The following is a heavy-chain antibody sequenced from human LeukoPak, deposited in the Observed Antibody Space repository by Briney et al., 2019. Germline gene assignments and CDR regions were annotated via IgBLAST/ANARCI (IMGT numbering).Heavy chain of an antibody. CDR1: GGSISSYY. D-gene: IGHD3-22*01. J-gene: IGHJ1*01. CDR2: IYHSGST. V-gene: IGHV4-59*12. Sequence: TASETLSLPCTVSGGSISSYYWSWIRQPPGKGLEWLGYIYHSGSTYYNPSLKSRVTISVDRSKNQFSLKLSSVTAADTAVYYCARDTYYYDSSGYSEYFQHWGQGTLVTVSS. CDR3: ARDTYYYDSSGYSEYFQH.